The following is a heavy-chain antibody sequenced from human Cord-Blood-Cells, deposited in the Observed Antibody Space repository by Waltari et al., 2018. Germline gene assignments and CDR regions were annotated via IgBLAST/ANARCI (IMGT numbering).Heavy chain of an antibody. J-gene: IGHJ4*02. Sequence: QVQLQESGPGLVTPSATLSLTCTVSGGSISRHHWSWIRQPPGKGLEWIGYIYYSGSTNYNPSLKSRVTISVDTSKNQFSLKLSSVTAADTAVYYCARGLLGATFDYWGQGTLVTVSS. CDR3: ARGLLGATFDY. V-gene: IGHV4-59*11. CDR1: GGSISRHH. D-gene: IGHD1-26*01. CDR2: IYYSGST.